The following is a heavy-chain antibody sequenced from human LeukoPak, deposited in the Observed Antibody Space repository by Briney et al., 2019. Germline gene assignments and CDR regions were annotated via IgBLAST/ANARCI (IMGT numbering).Heavy chain of an antibody. D-gene: IGHD4-17*01. CDR1: GYNFTSYW. J-gene: IGHJ4*02. Sequence: GESLKISCKGSGYNFTSYWITWVRQMPGKGLEWMGRIDPSDSYTNYSPSFQGHVTISADKSISTAYLQWSSLKASDTAMYYCARRFYGDYGLGYWGQGTLVTVSS. CDR3: ARRFYGDYGLGY. CDR2: IDPSDSYT. V-gene: IGHV5-10-1*01.